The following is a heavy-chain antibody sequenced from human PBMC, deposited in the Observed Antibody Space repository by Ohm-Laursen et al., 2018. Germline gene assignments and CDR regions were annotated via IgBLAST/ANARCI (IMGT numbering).Heavy chain of an antibody. Sequence: ASVKVSCKVSGYTLTELSMHWVRQAPGKGLEWMGGFDPEDGETIYAQKFQGRVTMTEDTSTDTAYMELSSLRSDDTAVYYCARTAYCGGDCYPGWFDPWGQGTLVTVSS. V-gene: IGHV1-24*01. CDR2: FDPEDGET. CDR1: GYTLTELS. CDR3: ARTAYCGGDCYPGWFDP. D-gene: IGHD2-21*02. J-gene: IGHJ5*02.